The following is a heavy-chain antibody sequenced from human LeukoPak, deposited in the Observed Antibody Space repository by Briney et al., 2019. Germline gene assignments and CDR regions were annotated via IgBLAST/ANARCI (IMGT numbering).Heavy chain of an antibody. CDR1: GFTFSSYA. CDR2: ISGSGGST. J-gene: IGHJ4*02. CDR3: AKEDYYDSSGYYYSGPGDY. V-gene: IGHV3-23*01. D-gene: IGHD3-22*01. Sequence: GSLRLSXAASGFTFSSYAMSWVRQAPGKGLEWVSAISGSGGSTYYADSVKGRFTISRDNSKNTLYLQMNSLRAEDTAVYYCAKEDYYDSSGYYYSGPGDYWGQGTLVTVSS.